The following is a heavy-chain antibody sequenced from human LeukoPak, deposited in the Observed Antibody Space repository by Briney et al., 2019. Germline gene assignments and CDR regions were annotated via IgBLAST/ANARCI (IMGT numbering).Heavy chain of an antibody. V-gene: IGHV3-33*01. J-gene: IGHJ6*02. D-gene: IGHD5-18*01. CDR3: ARGKDTAMVNYGMDV. CDR2: IWYDGSNK. CDR1: GFTFSSYG. Sequence: PGRSLRLSCAASGFTFSSYGMHWVRQATGKGLEWVAVIWYDGSNKYYADSVKGRFTISRDNSKNTLYLQMNSLRAEDTAVYYCARGKDTAMVNYGMDVWGQGTTVTVSS.